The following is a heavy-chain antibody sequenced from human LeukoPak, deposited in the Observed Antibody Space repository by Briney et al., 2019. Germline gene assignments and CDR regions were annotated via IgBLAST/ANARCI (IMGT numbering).Heavy chain of an antibody. CDR1: GFTFSSYG. Sequence: GGTVRLFCAASGFTFSSYGMSGVRQAPGGGLVGVSSFDYSGDSTYYADSVKGRFTISRDNSKNTMYLQLNSLRGDDTAVYYCARNIGWYGVSWGQGNLVTVSS. V-gene: IGHV3-23*01. CDR3: ARNIGWYGVS. CDR2: FDYSGDST. J-gene: IGHJ4*02. D-gene: IGHD6-19*01.